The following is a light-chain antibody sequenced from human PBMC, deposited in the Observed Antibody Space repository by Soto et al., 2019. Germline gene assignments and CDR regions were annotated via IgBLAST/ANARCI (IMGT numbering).Light chain of an antibody. CDR3: SSYTSSSTLVV. Sequence: QSALTQPASVSGSRGQSITISCTGTNSDVGGYNYVSWYQQHPGKAPKLMIYDVSNRPSGVSNRFSGSKSGNTASLTISGLQAEDEADYYCSSYTSSSTLVVFGGGTKLTVL. CDR2: DVS. V-gene: IGLV2-14*01. CDR1: NSDVGGYNY. J-gene: IGLJ2*01.